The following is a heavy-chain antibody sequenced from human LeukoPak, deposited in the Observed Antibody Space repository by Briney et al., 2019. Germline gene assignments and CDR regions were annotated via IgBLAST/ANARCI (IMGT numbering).Heavy chain of an antibody. Sequence: GGSLRLSCVASGLTFDDYGMSWVRHAPGKGLEWVSGINWNGGTTTYADSVKGRFTIARDNAKNPLYLQMNSLRVEDTAFYYCARNSGANVYTYSFQYWGRGTLVTASS. CDR2: INWNGGTT. V-gene: IGHV3-20*04. D-gene: IGHD1-26*01. CDR1: GLTFDDYG. CDR3: ARNSGANVYTYSFQY. J-gene: IGHJ4*02.